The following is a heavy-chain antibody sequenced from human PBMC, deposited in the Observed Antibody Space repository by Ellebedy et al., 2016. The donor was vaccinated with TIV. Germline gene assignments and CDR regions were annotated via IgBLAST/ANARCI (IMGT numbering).Heavy chain of an antibody. V-gene: IGHV4-34*01. J-gene: IGHJ4*02. CDR2: INHSGST. D-gene: IGHD3-3*01. CDR3: ARGLGPRTAASITIFGAVNQFFDN. CDR1: GGSFSGYS. Sequence: MPGGSLRLSCAVYGGSFSGYSWNWIRQPPGKGLEWIGEINHSGSTNYNPSLKSRVSISLDKSKNQFSLDLSSLTAADTAVYYCARGLGPRTAASITIFGAVNQFFDNWGQGTLVTVSS.